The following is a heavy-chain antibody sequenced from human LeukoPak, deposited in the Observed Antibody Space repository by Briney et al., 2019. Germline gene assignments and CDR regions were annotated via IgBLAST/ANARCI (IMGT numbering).Heavy chain of an antibody. J-gene: IGHJ4*02. CDR2: ISGSGGST. V-gene: IGHV3-23*01. CDR3: AREVMGYFDY. D-gene: IGHD2-21*01. Sequence: GGSLRLSCAASGFTFTSYAMNWVRQAPGKGLEWVSGISGSGGSTYYADSVKGRFTISRDNSKNTLYLQMNSLRAEDTAVYYCAREVMGYFDYWGQGTLVTVSS. CDR1: GFTFTSYA.